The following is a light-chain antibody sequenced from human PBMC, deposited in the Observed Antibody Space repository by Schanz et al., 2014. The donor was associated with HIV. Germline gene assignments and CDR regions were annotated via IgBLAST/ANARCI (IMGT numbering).Light chain of an antibody. V-gene: IGLV2-23*02. CDR3: SSYAGTNNLVL. J-gene: IGLJ2*01. CDR1: SSDVGIYNL. Sequence: QSALTQPASVSGSPGQSITISCTGTSSDVGIYNLVSWYQQHPGKAPRLMIYEVIKRPSGVSNRFSGSKSGNTASLTVSGLQAEDEADYYCSSYAGTNNLVLFAGGTKLTVL. CDR2: EVI.